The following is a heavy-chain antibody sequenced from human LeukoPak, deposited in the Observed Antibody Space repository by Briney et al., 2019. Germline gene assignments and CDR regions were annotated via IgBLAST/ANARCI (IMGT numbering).Heavy chain of an antibody. D-gene: IGHD3-22*01. CDR1: GFTFSSYS. V-gene: IGHV3-21*01. CDR2: ISSSSSYI. Sequence: PGGSLRLSCAASGFTFSSYSMNWVRQAPGKGLEWVSSISSSSSYIYYADSVKGRFTISRDNAKNSLYLQMNSLRAEDTAVYYCARALDYDSSGYYFDYWGQGTLVTVSS. J-gene: IGHJ4*02. CDR3: ARALDYDSSGYYFDY.